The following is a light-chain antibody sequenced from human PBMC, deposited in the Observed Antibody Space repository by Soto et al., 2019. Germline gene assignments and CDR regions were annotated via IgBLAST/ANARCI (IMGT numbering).Light chain of an antibody. CDR2: GAS. CDR1: QSVTSNF. CDR3: QQYGSSPLYT. Sequence: DIVLTQSPGTLSLSPGERATLSCRASQSVTSNFLAWYQQKPGQAPRLLIFGASSRATGIPDRFSGSGSGTDFTLTISRLDPEDFGVYYCQQYGSSPLYTFGQGTRLEIK. J-gene: IGKJ5*01. V-gene: IGKV3-20*01.